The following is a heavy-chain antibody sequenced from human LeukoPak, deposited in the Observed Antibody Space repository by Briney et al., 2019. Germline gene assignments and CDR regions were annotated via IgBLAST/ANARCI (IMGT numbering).Heavy chain of an antibody. CDR3: VYCSGGSCYSNGPWFDP. V-gene: IGHV3-23*01. D-gene: IGHD2-15*01. CDR1: GFIFSNYA. CDR2: ITGGGGSS. J-gene: IGHJ5*02. Sequence: GGTLRLSCVASGFIFSNYAMSWVRQAPGKGLEWVSVITGGGGSSYYADSVKGRFSISRDNVKNTLYLQMNSLRADDTALYYCVYCSGGSCYSNGPWFDPWGQGTLVTVPS.